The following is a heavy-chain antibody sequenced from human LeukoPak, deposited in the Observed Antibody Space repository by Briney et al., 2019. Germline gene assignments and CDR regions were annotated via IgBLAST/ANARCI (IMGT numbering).Heavy chain of an antibody. CDR2: IYSGGST. CDR3: ARAVWGSTDY. V-gene: IGHV3-66*02. CDR1: GFTVSDNY. Sequence: AGGSLRLSCAASGFTVSDNYMGWVRQAPGKGLEWVSVIYSGGSTYYADSMKGRFTISRDNSKNTLYLQMNSLRAEDTAVYYCARAVWGSTDYWGQGTLVTVSS. D-gene: IGHD7-27*01. J-gene: IGHJ4*02.